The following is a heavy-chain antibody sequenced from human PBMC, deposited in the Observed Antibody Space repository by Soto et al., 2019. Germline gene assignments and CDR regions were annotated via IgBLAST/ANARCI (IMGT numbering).Heavy chain of an antibody. V-gene: IGHV3-7*01. CDR3: ASAHYHDNRNYYYYGMAV. J-gene: IGHJ6*02. D-gene: IGHD1-1*01. Sequence: EVQLVESGGGLVQPGGSLRLSCEASGFTFNNYYMSWVRQAPGKGLEWVANIKDDGTEKYYVDSVEGRFTISRDNAKKSVFLQMKSLRAEDTAVYYCASAHYHDNRNYYYYGMAVWGQGITVTVSS. CDR1: GFTFNNYY. CDR2: IKDDGTEK.